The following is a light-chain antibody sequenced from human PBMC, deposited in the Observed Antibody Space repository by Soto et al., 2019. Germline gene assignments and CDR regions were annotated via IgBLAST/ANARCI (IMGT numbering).Light chain of an antibody. Sequence: DIVMTQSPDSLAVSLGERATINCKSSQSVLYSSNNKNYLAWYQQKPGQPPKLLIYWASTRESGVPDRFSGSGSVTDFTLTISSLQAEDVAVYYCQKYYSYPLTFGGGTKVEIK. V-gene: IGKV4-1*01. CDR2: WAS. CDR1: QSVLYSSNNKNY. J-gene: IGKJ4*01. CDR3: QKYYSYPLT.